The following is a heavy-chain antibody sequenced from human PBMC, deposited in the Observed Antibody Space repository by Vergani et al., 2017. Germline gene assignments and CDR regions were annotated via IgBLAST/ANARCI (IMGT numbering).Heavy chain of an antibody. Sequence: QLQLQESGPGLVKPSATLSLTCSVSGSSIRSSNYYWGWIRQPPGKGLEWIASIYYSGITYYNPSLKSRVTISVDTSKNQFSLKLSSVTAAYTAVYFCARHSTVKWLVKLGWIDPWGQGILVTVSS. CDR3: ARHSTVKWLVKLGWIDP. CDR2: IYYSGIT. V-gene: IGHV4-39*01. CDR1: GSSIRSSNYY. D-gene: IGHD6-19*01. J-gene: IGHJ5*02.